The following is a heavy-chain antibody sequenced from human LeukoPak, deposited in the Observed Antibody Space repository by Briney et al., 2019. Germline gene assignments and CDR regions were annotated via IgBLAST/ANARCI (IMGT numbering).Heavy chain of an antibody. V-gene: IGHV3-11*06. J-gene: IGHJ3*02. CDR2: ISSSSSYT. Sequence: MAGGSLRLSCAASGFTFSDYYMSWIRQAPGKGLEWVSYISSSSSYTNYADSVKGRFTISRDNAKNSLYLQMNSLRAEDTAVYYCARHLKLPYGSGSSGAFDIWGQGTMVPVSS. D-gene: IGHD3-10*01. CDR3: ARHLKLPYGSGSSGAFDI. CDR1: GFTFSDYY.